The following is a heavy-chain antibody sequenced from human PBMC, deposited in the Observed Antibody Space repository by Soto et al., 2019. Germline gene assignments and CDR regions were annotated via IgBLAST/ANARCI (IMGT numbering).Heavy chain of an antibody. CDR1: GFTFSRFS. J-gene: IGHJ5*02. CDR2: ISDSSTST. V-gene: IGHV3-23*01. D-gene: IGHD3-3*01. Sequence: PGGSLRLSGAASGFTFSRFSMSWVRQAPGKGLEWVSGISDSSTSTYYADFVKGRFTISRDNSKNTLYMQMNSLRVEDTAVYFCAKGAPFWSLDWFDPWGQGTLVTVSS. CDR3: AKGAPFWSLDWFDP.